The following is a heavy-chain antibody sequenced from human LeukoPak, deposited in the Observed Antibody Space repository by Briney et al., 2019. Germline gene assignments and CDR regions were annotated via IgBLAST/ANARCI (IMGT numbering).Heavy chain of an antibody. J-gene: IGHJ4*02. CDR1: GFTVSSNY. CDR2: IYSGGST. CDR3: AAVMIYSSGDFSFDY. Sequence: GGSLRLSCAASGFTVSSNYMSWVRQAPGKGLEGVSVIYSGGSTYYSDSVTGRFTISRDNSKNTLYLQMNSLRAEDTAVYYCAAVMIYSSGDFSFDYWGQGTLVTVSS. D-gene: IGHD6-19*01. V-gene: IGHV3-53*01.